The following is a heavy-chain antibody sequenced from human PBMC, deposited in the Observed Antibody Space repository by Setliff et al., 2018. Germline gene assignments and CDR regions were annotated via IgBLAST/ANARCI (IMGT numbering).Heavy chain of an antibody. CDR2: IYYSGST. J-gene: IGHJ4*02. Sequence: PSETLSLTCSVSGASISSDGYYWSWIRQYPGKGLEWIGYIYYSGSTYYNPSLKSRVTISLDTSENQFSLELTSVTAADTAVYYCATTGTYRYFDYWGQGTLVTVSS. D-gene: IGHD1-1*01. CDR1: GASISSDGYY. V-gene: IGHV4-31*03. CDR3: ATTGTYRYFDY.